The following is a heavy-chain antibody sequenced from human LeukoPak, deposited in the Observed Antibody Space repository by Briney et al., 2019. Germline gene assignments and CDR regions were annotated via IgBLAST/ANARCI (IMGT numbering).Heavy chain of an antibody. CDR2: IYPGDSDI. CDR1: GYSFISYW. V-gene: IGHV5-51*01. CDR3: AISVGSGWKFDY. D-gene: IGHD6-19*01. Sequence: GESLKISCKGSGYSFISYWIGWVRQMPGKGPEWMGIIYPGDSDIRYSPSFQGQVTISVDKSISTAYLQWSSLKASGTAMYYCAISVGSGWKFDYWGQGTLVTVSS. J-gene: IGHJ4*02.